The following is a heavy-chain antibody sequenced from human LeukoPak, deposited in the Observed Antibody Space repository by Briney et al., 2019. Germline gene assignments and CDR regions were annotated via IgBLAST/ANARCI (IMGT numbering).Heavy chain of an antibody. CDR1: GFNLGDYG. J-gene: IGHJ4*02. V-gene: IGHV3-23*01. CDR2: VSASGAST. D-gene: IGHD3-10*01. Sequence: GGSLRLSCAASGFNLGDYGMSWVRQAPGKGLEWVSGVSASGASTYSEDSVKGRFIISRDNSKNTVFLQMNSLRAEDTAVYYCARQHTAWFVDYWGQGILVTVSS. CDR3: ARQHTAWFVDY.